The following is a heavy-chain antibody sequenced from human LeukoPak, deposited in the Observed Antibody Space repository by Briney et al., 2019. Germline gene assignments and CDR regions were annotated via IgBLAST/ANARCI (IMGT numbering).Heavy chain of an antibody. D-gene: IGHD3-9*01. V-gene: IGHV1-46*01. CDR3: ARGPDRLLRYFGWFDP. CDR1: GNSFSSYY. Sequence: ASVKVSCKASGNSFSSYYMHWVRQAPGQGLEWMGIINPSGGSTSYAQKFQGRVTMTRDTSTSTVYMDLSSLRSEDTAVYYCARGPDRLLRYFGWFDPWGQGTLVTVSS. J-gene: IGHJ5*02. CDR2: INPSGGST.